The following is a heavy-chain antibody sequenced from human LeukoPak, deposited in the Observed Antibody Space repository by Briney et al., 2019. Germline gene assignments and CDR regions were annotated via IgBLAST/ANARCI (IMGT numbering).Heavy chain of an antibody. Sequence: ASVKVSFKSSAYTLSVNYIHLVRQAPGQGLERMGWINPNSGGTDYAQKLQGRVTMTRDTSISTAYMELSRLRSDDTAVYYCARVRSGYDAFDIWGQGTMVTVSS. CDR2: INPNSGGT. J-gene: IGHJ3*02. V-gene: IGHV1-2*02. CDR1: AYTLSVNY. CDR3: ARVRSGYDAFDI. D-gene: IGHD5-12*01.